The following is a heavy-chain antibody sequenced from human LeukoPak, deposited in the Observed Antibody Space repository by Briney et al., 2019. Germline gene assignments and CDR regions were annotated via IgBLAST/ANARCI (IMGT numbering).Heavy chain of an antibody. CDR1: GYTLTELS. V-gene: IGHV1-24*01. J-gene: IGHJ3*02. CDR2: FDPEDGET. D-gene: IGHD1-26*01. Sequence: GASVKVSCKVSGYTLTELSMHWVRQAPGKGLEWMGGFDPEDGETIYAQKFQGRVTMTEDTSTDTAYMELSSLRSEDTAVYFCATGEWELLLLGAFDIWGQGTMVTVSS. CDR3: ATGEWELLLLGAFDI.